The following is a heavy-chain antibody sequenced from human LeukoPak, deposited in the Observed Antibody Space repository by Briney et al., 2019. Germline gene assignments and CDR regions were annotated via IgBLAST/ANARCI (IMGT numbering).Heavy chain of an antibody. V-gene: IGHV4-59*01. J-gene: IGHJ5*02. CDR2: IYRGGTT. CDR3: AKNSNALGDVNWFDP. D-gene: IGHD2/OR15-2a*01. CDR1: GGSISNGY. Sequence: SETLSLTCAVSGGSISNGYWNWIRQPPGKGLEWIGYIYRGGTTNYNPSLKGRVAISVDTSKNQFSLRLSSVTAADTAVYYCAKNSNALGDVNWFDPWGQGTLVTVSS.